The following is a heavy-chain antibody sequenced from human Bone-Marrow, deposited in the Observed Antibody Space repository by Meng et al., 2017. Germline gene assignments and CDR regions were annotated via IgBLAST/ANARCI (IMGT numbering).Heavy chain of an antibody. J-gene: IGHJ4*02. D-gene: IGHD4-17*01. CDR1: GGSFSGYY. CDR3: ARRRNGDRLFDY. CDR2: IYYSGST. V-gene: IGHV4-34*01. Sequence: GSLRLSCAVYGGSFSGYYWSWIRQHPGKGLEWIGYIYYSGSTYYNPSLKSRVTISVDTSKNQFSLKLSSVTAADTAVYYCARRRNGDRLFDYWGQGTLVTVSS.